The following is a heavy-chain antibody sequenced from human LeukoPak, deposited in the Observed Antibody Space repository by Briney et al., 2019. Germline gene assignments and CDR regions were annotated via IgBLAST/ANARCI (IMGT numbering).Heavy chain of an antibody. J-gene: IGHJ4*02. CDR1: GFTFSSYW. CDR2: IKQDGSEK. Sequence: GESLRLSWAASGFTFSSYWMSWVRQAAGKGLEWVANIKQDGSEKYYGDSVKGRFTISRDNAKNSLYLQMNSLRAEDTAVYYCARHHYDILTGSIDYWGQGTLVTVSS. CDR3: ARHHYDILTGSIDY. D-gene: IGHD3-9*01. V-gene: IGHV3-7*01.